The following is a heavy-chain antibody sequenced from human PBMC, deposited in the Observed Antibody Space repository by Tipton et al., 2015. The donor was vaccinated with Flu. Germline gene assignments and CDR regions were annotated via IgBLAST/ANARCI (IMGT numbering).Heavy chain of an antibody. D-gene: IGHD3-10*01. V-gene: IGHV4-4*07. CDR1: GGSLSSFY. CDR2: IYTSGST. Sequence: LRLSCTVSGGSLSSFYWSWIRQPAGKGLEWIGRIYTSGSTKYNPSLKSRLSMSVDTSKNQFSLKLTSVTAADTAVYYCARGSGSGTDVTFYFWGQGTLVTVSS. J-gene: IGHJ4*02. CDR3: ARGSGSGTDVTFYF.